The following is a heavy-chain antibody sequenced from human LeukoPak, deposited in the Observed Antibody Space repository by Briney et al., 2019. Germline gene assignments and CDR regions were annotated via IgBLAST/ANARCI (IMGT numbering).Heavy chain of an antibody. J-gene: IGHJ4*02. CDR1: GYTFTGYY. D-gene: IGHD6-13*01. V-gene: IGHV1-2*02. CDR3: ASAGIAAAGSLLWFVY. Sequence: RASVKVSCKASGYTFTGYYMHWVRQAPGQGLEWMGWINPNSGGTNYAQKFQGRVTMTRDTSISTAYMELSRLRSDDTAVYYCASAGIAAAGSLLWFVYWGQGTLVTVSS. CDR2: INPNSGGT.